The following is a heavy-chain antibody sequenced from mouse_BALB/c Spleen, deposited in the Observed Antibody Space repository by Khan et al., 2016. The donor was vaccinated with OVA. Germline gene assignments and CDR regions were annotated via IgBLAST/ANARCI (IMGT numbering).Heavy chain of an antibody. CDR2: IDPFSGCT. Sequence: QLLESGPELMKPGASVKISCKASGFSFTSYCIHWVMQSPGTSLDWIGYIDPFSGCTSYTQKFKGKATLTVDKSSSTVYIHLSNLTSEDSAVYYCTRHGFVAWFSYWGQGTLVTVSA. CDR3: TRHGFVAWFSY. D-gene: IGHD2-2*01. J-gene: IGHJ3*01. CDR1: GFSFTSYC. V-gene: IGHV1S135*01.